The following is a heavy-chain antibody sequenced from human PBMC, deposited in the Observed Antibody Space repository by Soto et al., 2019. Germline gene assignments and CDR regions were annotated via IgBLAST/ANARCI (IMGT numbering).Heavy chain of an antibody. V-gene: IGHV3-21*01. CDR1: GFTFSSYS. D-gene: IGHD1-26*01. CDR2: ITSSSSYI. Sequence: EVQLVESGGGLVKPGGSLRLSCAASGFTFSSYSMNWVRQAPGKGLEWVSSITSSSSYIFYADSVKGRITISRDNAKNALYLQMNSLRAEDTAVYYCARVPVGAACWHFDLWGRGTLVTVSS. J-gene: IGHJ2*01. CDR3: ARVPVGAACWHFDL.